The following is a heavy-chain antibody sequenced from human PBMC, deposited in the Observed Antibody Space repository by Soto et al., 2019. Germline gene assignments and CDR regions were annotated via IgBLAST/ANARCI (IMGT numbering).Heavy chain of an antibody. Sequence: GPSVKVSCKASGYTFTSYDINWVRQATGQGLEWMGWMNPNSGNTGYAQKFQGRVTMTRNTSISTAYMELSSLRSEDTAVYYCASPARNYDFWSGYSFDIWGQGTMVTVSS. D-gene: IGHD3-3*01. J-gene: IGHJ3*02. V-gene: IGHV1-8*01. CDR2: MNPNSGNT. CDR1: GYTFTSYD. CDR3: ASPARNYDFWSGYSFDI.